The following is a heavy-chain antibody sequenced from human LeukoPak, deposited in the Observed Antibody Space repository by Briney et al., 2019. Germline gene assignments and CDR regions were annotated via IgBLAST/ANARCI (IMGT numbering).Heavy chain of an antibody. J-gene: IGHJ4*02. CDR2: IYYSART. D-gene: IGHD5-24*01. V-gene: IGHV4-59*09. CDR3: ARGRDGYNELDY. Sequence: IVYIYYSARTNYNPSLKSRGTISVDTSKNKFSLKLSSVTAADTAVYYCARGRDGYNELDYWGQGTLVTVSS.